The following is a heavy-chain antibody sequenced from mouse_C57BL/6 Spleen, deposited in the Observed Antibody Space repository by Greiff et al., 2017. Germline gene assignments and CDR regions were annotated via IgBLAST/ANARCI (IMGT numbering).Heavy chain of an antibody. J-gene: IGHJ2*01. Sequence: EVKLMESGGGLVKPGGSLKLSCAASGFTFSDYGMHWVRQAPEKGLEWVAYISSGSSTIYYADTVKGRFTISRDNAKNTLFLQMTSLRSEDTAMYYCASLYYDYDGYYFDYWGQGTTLTVSS. D-gene: IGHD2-4*01. CDR2: ISSGSSTI. CDR3: ASLYYDYDGYYFDY. V-gene: IGHV5-17*01. CDR1: GFTFSDYG.